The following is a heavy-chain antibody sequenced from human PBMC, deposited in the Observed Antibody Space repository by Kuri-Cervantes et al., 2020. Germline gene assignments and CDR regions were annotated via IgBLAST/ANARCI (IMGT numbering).Heavy chain of an antibody. CDR2: ISSSSSYI. D-gene: IGHD3-3*01. Sequence: GGSLRLSCAASGFTFSTYSINWVRQAPGKGLEWVSSISSSSSYIYYADSVKGRFTISRDNAKNSLYLQMNSLRAEDTAVYYCARDLPQDFWSAKSRGWFDYWGQGTLVTVSS. V-gene: IGHV3-21*01. CDR3: ARDLPQDFWSAKSRGWFDY. J-gene: IGHJ4*02. CDR1: GFTFSTYS.